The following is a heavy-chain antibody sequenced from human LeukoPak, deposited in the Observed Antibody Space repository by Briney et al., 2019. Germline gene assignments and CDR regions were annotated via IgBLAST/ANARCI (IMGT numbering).Heavy chain of an antibody. CDR2: IIPIFGTA. J-gene: IGHJ4*02. CDR1: GGTFSSYA. V-gene: IGHV1-69*13. D-gene: IGHD3-10*01. Sequence: GASVKVSCKASGGTFSSYAISWVRQAPGQGLEWMGGIIPIFGTANYAQKFQGRVTITADESTSTAYMELSSLRSEDTAVYYCARTRMVRGVPFDYWGQGTLVTVSS. CDR3: ARTRMVRGVPFDY.